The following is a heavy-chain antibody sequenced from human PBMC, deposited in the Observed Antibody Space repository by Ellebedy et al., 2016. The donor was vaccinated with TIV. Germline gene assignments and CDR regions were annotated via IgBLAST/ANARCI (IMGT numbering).Heavy chain of an antibody. CDR2: IDVSGTTI. D-gene: IGHD2-15*01. Sequence: GESLKISCVASGFTLGDHHLSWIRQAPGKGLEWIAYIDVSGTTIKYADSVRGRFTISRDTARNSVDLEMNSLRVEDSAVYYCARRVAFDYWGQGTRVTVSS. J-gene: IGHJ4*02. V-gene: IGHV3-11*01. CDR3: ARRVAFDY. CDR1: GFTLGDHH.